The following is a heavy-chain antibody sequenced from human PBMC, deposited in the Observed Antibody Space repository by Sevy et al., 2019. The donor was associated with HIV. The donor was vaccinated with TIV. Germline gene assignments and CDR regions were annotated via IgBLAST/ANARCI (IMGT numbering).Heavy chain of an antibody. CDR1: GFTFSNAW. CDR2: IKSKTDGGTT. CDR3: TTVGHLVVIYYYGMDV. J-gene: IGHJ6*02. D-gene: IGHD3-22*01. V-gene: IGHV3-15*01. Sequence: GGSLRLSCAASGFTFSNAWMSWVRQAPGKGLEWVGHIKSKTDGGTTDYAAPVKGRFTISRDDSKNTLYLQMNSLKTEDTAVYYCTTVGHLVVIYYYGMDVWGQGTTVTVSS.